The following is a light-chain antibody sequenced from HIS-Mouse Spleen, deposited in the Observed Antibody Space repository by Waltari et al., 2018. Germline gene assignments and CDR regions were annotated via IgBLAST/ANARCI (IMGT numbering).Light chain of an antibody. CDR2: EDS. Sequence: SYELTQPPSVSVSPGPTASITCSGAALPKKYSYWYQQNSGQAPVLVIYEDSKRPSGIPERFSGSSSGTMATLTISGAQVEDEADYYCYSTDSSGNHRVFGGGTKLTVL. V-gene: IGLV3-10*01. J-gene: IGLJ2*01. CDR3: YSTDSSGNHRV. CDR1: ALPKKY.